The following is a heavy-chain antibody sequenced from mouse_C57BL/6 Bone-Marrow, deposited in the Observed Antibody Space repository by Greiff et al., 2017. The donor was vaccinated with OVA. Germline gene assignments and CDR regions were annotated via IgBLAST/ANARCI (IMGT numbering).Heavy chain of an antibody. CDR3: ARPKTGTVYAMDY. CDR2: IDPEDGET. J-gene: IGHJ4*01. V-gene: IGHV14-2*01. D-gene: IGHD4-1*01. CDR1: GFNIKDYY. Sequence: VQLKESGAELVKPGASVKLSCTASGFNIKDYYMHWVKQRTEQGLEWIGRIDPEDGETKYAPKFQGKATITADTSSNTAYLQLSSLTSEDTAVYYCARPKTGTVYAMDYWGQGTSVTVSS.